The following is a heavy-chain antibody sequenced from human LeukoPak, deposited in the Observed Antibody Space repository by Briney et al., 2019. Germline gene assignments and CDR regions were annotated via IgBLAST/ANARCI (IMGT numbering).Heavy chain of an antibody. Sequence: PGGSLILSCAASAFTFSNSWMSWVRQAPGKGLEWVAHIKQDGSEKYYVDSVKGRFTISRDNGKNSLFLQMNSLRAEDTAVYYCARDRIRAVYYGSGSYDPWFDPWGQGTLVTVSS. D-gene: IGHD3-10*01. V-gene: IGHV3-7*01. CDR2: IKQDGSEK. CDR3: ARDRIRAVYYGSGSYDPWFDP. J-gene: IGHJ5*02. CDR1: AFTFSNSW.